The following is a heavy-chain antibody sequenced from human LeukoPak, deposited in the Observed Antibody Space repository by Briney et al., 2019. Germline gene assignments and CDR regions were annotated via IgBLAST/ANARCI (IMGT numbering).Heavy chain of an antibody. CDR1: GFTFSSYS. J-gene: IGHJ4*02. V-gene: IGHV3-48*04. D-gene: IGHD2-2*01. CDR2: ISSSSGTTI. Sequence: GGSLRLSCAASGFTFSSYSMNWVRQAPGKGLEWVSSISSSSGTTIYYADSVKGRFTISRDNAKNSLYLQMNSLRAEDTAVYYCARRYCSSTSCLIDYWGQGTLVTVSS. CDR3: ARRYCSSTSCLIDY.